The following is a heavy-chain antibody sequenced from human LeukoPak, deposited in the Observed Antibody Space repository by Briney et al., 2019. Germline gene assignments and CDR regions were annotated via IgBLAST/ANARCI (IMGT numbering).Heavy chain of an antibody. D-gene: IGHD2-15*01. CDR2: ISSSSSYI. J-gene: IGHJ4*02. CDR1: GFIFSSYS. V-gene: IGHV3-21*01. Sequence: PGGSLRLSCAASGFIFSSYSMNWVRQAPGKGLEWVSSISSSSSYIFYADSVKGRFTISRDNAKNSLYLQMNSLRAEDTAVYYCARESCSGGICYFGPWGQGTLVTVSS. CDR3: ARESCSGGICYFGP.